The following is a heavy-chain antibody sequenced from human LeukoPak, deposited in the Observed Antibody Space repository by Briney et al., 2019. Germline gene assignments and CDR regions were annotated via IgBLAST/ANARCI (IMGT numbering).Heavy chain of an antibody. J-gene: IGHJ4*02. CDR3: AGSRYCSGGTCYATFDY. D-gene: IGHD2-15*01. Sequence: SETLSLTCTVSGGPISSGDYYWSWIRQPPGKGLEWIGYIYYSGGTYYNPSLKSRVTISMDTSKNQFSLKLSSVTAADTALYYCAGSRYCSGGTCYATFDYWGQGTLVTVSS. V-gene: IGHV4-30-4*01. CDR2: IYYSGGT. CDR1: GGPISSGDYY.